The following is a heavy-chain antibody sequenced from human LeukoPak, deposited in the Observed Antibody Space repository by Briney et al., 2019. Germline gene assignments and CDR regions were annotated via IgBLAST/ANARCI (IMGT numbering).Heavy chain of an antibody. D-gene: IGHD3-3*01. J-gene: IGHJ3*02. CDR2: MNPNSGNT. CDR1: GYTFTSYD. V-gene: IGHV1-8*01. CDR3: ARGNPLGLEWFEDAFDI. Sequence: ASVKVSCKASGYTFTSYDINWVRQATGQGLEWMAWMNPNSGNTGYAQKFQGRVTMTRNTSISTAYMELSSLRSEDTAVYYCARGNPLGLEWFEDAFDIWGQGTMVTVSS.